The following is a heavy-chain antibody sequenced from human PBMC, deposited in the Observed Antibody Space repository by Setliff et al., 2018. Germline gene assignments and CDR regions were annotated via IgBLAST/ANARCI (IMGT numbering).Heavy chain of an antibody. Sequence: PGESLKISCAGSGFSFSIFWMSWVRQAPGKGLEWVATIKQDGSEKFYADSVKGRFTISRDNAKSSLYLQMNSLTAEDTAIYYCASSRTWIPVLDYCGQGTLVTVSS. CDR3: ASSRTWIPVLDY. V-gene: IGHV3-7*01. J-gene: IGHJ4*02. CDR1: GFSFSIFW. D-gene: IGHD5-18*01. CDR2: IKQDGSEK.